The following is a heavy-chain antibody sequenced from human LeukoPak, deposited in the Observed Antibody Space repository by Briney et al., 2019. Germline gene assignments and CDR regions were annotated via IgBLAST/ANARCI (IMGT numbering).Heavy chain of an antibody. CDR1: GFTFSSYA. D-gene: IGHD2-2*01. Sequence: GGSLRPSCAASGFTFSSYAMSWVRQAPGKGLEWVSAISGSGGSTYYADSVKGRFTISRDNSKNTLYLQMNSLRAEDTAVYYCAKGPRYCSSTSCYFFDYWGQGTLVTVSS. V-gene: IGHV3-23*01. J-gene: IGHJ4*02. CDR2: ISGSGGST. CDR3: AKGPRYCSSTSCYFFDY.